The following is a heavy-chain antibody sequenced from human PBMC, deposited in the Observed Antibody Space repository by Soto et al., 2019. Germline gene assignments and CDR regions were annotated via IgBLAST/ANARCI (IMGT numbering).Heavy chain of an antibody. J-gene: IGHJ6*02. CDR3: TRDSYQPYYYGMDV. V-gene: IGHV3-74*01. Sequence: GGSLRLSCAASGFTFSNYWMHWVRQAPGRGLVWVARINTDGSSTSYADSVKGRFTISRDNAKNTLHLQMNSLRAEDSAVYYCTRDSYQPYYYGMDVWGQGTTVTVSS. D-gene: IGHD2-2*01. CDR1: GFTFSNYW. CDR2: INTDGSST.